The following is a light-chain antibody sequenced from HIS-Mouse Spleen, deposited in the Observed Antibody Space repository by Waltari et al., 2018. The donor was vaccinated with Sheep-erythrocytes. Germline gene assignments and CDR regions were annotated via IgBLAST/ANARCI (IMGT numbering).Light chain of an antibody. V-gene: IGLV2-11*01. CDR2: DVS. CDR1: SRHVGGYTS. Sequence: QSALTQPRSVSGSPGQSVTISCTGTSRHVGGYTSVSCYQQHPGKSPKLMIYDVSKRPSGVPDRFSGSKSGNTASLTISGLQAEDEADYYCCSYAGSYNHVFATGTKVTVL. J-gene: IGLJ1*01. CDR3: CSYAGSYNHV.